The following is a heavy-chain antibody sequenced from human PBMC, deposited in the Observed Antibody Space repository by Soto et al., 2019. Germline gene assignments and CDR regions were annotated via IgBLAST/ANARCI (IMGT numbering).Heavy chain of an antibody. CDR3: AGTGCSGGSCYVGAFDI. D-gene: IGHD2-15*01. V-gene: IGHV4-39*01. J-gene: IGHJ3*02. Sequence: SETLSLTCTVSGGSISSSSYYWGWIRQPPGKGLEWIGSIYYSGSTYYNPSLKSRVTISVDTSKNQFSLKLSSVTAADTAVYYCAGTGCSGGSCYVGAFDIWGQGTMVTVSS. CDR2: IYYSGST. CDR1: GGSISSSSYY.